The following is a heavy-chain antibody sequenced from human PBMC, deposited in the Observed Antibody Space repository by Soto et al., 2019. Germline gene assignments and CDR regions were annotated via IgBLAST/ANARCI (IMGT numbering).Heavy chain of an antibody. CDR1: GFTFSSYG. CDR2: IWYDGSNK. V-gene: IGHV3-33*01. J-gene: IGHJ4*02. CDR3: ASSRGYYEYYFDY. D-gene: IGHD3-22*01. Sequence: GGSLRLSCAASGFTFSSYGMHWVRQAPGKGLEWVAVIWYDGSNKYYADSVKGRFTISRDNSKNTLYLQMNSLRAEDTAVYYCASSRGYYEYYFDYWGQGTLVTVSS.